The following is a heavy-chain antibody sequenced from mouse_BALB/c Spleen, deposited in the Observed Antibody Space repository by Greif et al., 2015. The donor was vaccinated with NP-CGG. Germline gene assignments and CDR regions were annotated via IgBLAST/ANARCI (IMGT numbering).Heavy chain of an antibody. Sequence: VKLMESGPGLVAPSQSLSITCTVSGFSLTSYGVHWVRQPPGKGLEWLGVIWAGGSTNYNSALMSRLSISKDNSKSQVFLKMNSLQTDDTAMYYCARDRDYGPLYAMDYWGQGTSVTVSS. V-gene: IGHV2-9*02. J-gene: IGHJ4*01. CDR1: GFSLTSYG. D-gene: IGHD1-1*01. CDR3: ARDRDYGPLYAMDY. CDR2: IWAGGST.